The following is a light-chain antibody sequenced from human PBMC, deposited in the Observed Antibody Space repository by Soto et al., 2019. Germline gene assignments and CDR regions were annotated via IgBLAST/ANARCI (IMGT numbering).Light chain of an antibody. CDR1: SSDLAIYNY. CDR2: QVT. V-gene: IGLV2-14*01. Sequence: QSALTQPAAVAGSRGQAITISGTGTSSDLAIYNYVSWYQQQPGKAPKRRMYQVTNRPSGGSNRCSVSRSGNMASLTISELQAEDAADYYCSSCTASSNYVFGPGTQVTVL. J-gene: IGLJ1*01. CDR3: SSCTASSNYV.